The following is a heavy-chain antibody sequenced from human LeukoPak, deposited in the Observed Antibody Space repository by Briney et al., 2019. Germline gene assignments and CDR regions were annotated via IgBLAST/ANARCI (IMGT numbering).Heavy chain of an antibody. CDR1: GFTFSSYG. J-gene: IGHJ4*02. Sequence: GRSLRLSCAASGFTFSSYGMHWVRQAPGKGLEWVAVIWYDGSNKYYADSVKGRFTISRDNSKNTLYLQMSSLRAEDTAVYYCARDSRQAFDYWGQGTLVTVSS. CDR3: ARDSRQAFDY. D-gene: IGHD2-2*01. V-gene: IGHV3-33*01. CDR2: IWYDGSNK.